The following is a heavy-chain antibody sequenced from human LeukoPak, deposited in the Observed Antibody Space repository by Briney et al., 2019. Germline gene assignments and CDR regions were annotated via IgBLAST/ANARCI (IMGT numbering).Heavy chain of an antibody. CDR1: RFSFSTYG. Sequence: GGSLRLSCAASRFSFSTYGMHWVRQAPGKGLEWVAVISYHGNNQYYADSLKGRFTISRDNSKSTLYLQMNSLRTEDTAAYYCARDAGKKLELLNWGQGTLVTVSS. J-gene: IGHJ4*02. CDR3: ARDAGKKLELLN. V-gene: IGHV3-30*03. CDR2: ISYHGNNQ. D-gene: IGHD1-7*01.